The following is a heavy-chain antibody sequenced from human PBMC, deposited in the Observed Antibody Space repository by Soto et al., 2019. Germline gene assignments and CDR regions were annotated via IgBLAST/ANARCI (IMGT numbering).Heavy chain of an antibody. CDR2: IVVGSGNT. Sequence: SVKVSCKASGYTFTSSAVQWVRQARGQRLEWIGWIVVGSGNTNYAQKFQERVTITRDMSTSTAYMELSSLRSEDTAVYYCAAVSVGYYDSSGYLFDYWGQGTLVTVSS. CDR3: AAVSVGYYDSSGYLFDY. D-gene: IGHD3-22*01. J-gene: IGHJ4*02. V-gene: IGHV1-58*01. CDR1: GYTFTSSA.